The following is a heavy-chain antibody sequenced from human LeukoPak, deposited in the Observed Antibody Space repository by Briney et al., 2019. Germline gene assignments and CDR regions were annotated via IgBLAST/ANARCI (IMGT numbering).Heavy chain of an antibody. V-gene: IGHV1-2*02. D-gene: IGHD5-18*01. Sequence: ASVKVSCKASGYTFTDYYMHWVRQAPGQGLEWMGWINPNSGGTNYAQKFQGRVTMTRDTSISTAYMELSRLRSDDTAVYYCARGTGYSYENAFDIWGKGTMVTVSS. J-gene: IGHJ3*02. CDR1: GYTFTDYY. CDR2: INPNSGGT. CDR3: ARGTGYSYENAFDI.